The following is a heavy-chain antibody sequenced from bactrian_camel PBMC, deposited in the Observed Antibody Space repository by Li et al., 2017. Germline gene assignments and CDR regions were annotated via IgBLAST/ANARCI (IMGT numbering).Heavy chain of an antibody. CDR1: GSLFANNC. J-gene: IGHJ4*01. CDR2: VDSEGNT. V-gene: IGHV3S53*01. CDR3: ATYSSLWTHNY. D-gene: IGHD1*01. Sequence: HVQLVESGGGSVQTGGSLRLSCVVPGSLFANNCMGWFRQAPGKEREGVAAVDSEGNTSYVESVKGRFTISRDDAKNTVYLQLNSLKFEDMAMYSCATYSSLWTHNYWGQGTQVTVS.